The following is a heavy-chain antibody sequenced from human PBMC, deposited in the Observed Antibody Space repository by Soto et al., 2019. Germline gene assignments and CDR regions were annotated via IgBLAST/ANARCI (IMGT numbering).Heavy chain of an antibody. D-gene: IGHD3-22*01. J-gene: IGHJ5*02. V-gene: IGHV1-18*04. CDR3: ARDRAYYYDSSGYRAPFDP. CDR1: GYTFTSYG. Sequence: ASVKVSCKASGYTFTSYGISWVRQAPGQGLEWMGWISAYNGNTNYAQKLQGRATMTTDTSTSTAYMELSSLRSEDTAVYYCARDRAYYYDSSGYRAPFDPWGQGTLVTVSS. CDR2: ISAYNGNT.